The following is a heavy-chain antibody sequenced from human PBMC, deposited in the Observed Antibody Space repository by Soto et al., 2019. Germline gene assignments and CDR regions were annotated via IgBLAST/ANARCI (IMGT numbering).Heavy chain of an antibody. J-gene: IGHJ6*02. Sequence: PGGSLRLSCAASGFTFSNAWMSWVRQAPGKGLEWVGRIKSKTDGGTTDYAAPVKGRFTILRDDSKNTLYLQMNSLKTEDTAVYYCTTWLRITIFGVVIRAMDVWGQGTTVTVSS. CDR3: TTWLRITIFGVVIRAMDV. D-gene: IGHD3-3*01. V-gene: IGHV3-15*01. CDR1: GFTFSNAW. CDR2: IKSKTDGGTT.